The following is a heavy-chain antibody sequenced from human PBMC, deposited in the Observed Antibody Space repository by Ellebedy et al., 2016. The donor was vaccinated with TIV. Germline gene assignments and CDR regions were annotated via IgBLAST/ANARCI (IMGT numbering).Heavy chain of an antibody. CDR2: IQYDGTNK. CDR3: AKDQVDY. J-gene: IGHJ4*02. CDR1: GFTFSDFG. Sequence: PGGSLRLSCAASGFTFSDFGMHWVRQAPGKGLEWVTFIQYDGTNKYYTDSVKGRFTISRDNSKNTLYLEMNSLRVEDTAVYCCAKDQVDYWGQGTLVTVSS. V-gene: IGHV3-30*02.